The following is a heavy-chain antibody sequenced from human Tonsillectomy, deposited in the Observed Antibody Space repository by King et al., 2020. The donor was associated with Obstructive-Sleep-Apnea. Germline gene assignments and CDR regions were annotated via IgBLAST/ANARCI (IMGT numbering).Heavy chain of an antibody. CDR1: GFTFGDYA. J-gene: IGHJ4*02. CDR3: TREGTTYYYDSSGYYYPDY. D-gene: IGHD3-22*01. V-gene: IGHV3-49*03. CDR2: IRSKSYGGSK. Sequence: VQLVESGGGLVQPGRSLRLSCIASGFTFGDYAMSWFRQAPGKGLEWVGFIRSKSYGGSKEYAASVKGRLTISRDDSKSIAYLQMNSLKTEDTAVYYCTREGTTYYYDSSGYYYPDYWGQGTLVTVSS.